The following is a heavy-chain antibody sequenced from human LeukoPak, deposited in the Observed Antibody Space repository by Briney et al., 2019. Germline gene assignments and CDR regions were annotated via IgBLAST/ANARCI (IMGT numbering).Heavy chain of an antibody. D-gene: IGHD6-13*01. Sequence: SETLSPTCTVSGYSISSGYYWGWIRQPPGKGLEWIGSIYHSGSTYYNPSLKSRVTISVDTSKNQFSLNLSSVTAADSSWLEGNYWGQGTLVTVSS. CDR1: GYSISSGYY. CDR3: NY. V-gene: IGHV4-38-2*02. CDR2: IYHSGST. J-gene: IGHJ4*02.